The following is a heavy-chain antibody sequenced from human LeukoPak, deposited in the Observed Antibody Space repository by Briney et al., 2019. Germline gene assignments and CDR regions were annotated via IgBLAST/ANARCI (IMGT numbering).Heavy chain of an antibody. V-gene: IGHV1-69*04. J-gene: IGHJ5*02. CDR2: IIPILAIA. CDR3: ARRYYYGSGSYPYARFDP. CDR1: GGTFSSYA. D-gene: IGHD3-10*01. Sequence: SVKVSCKASGGTFSSYAISWVRQAPGQGLEWMGRIIPILAIANYAQKFQGRVTTTADKSTSTAYMELSSLRSEDTAVYYCARRYYYGSGSYPYARFDPWGQGTLVTVSS.